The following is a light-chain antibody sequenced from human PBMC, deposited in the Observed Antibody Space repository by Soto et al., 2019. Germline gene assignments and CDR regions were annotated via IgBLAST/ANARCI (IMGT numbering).Light chain of an antibody. CDR2: GAS. J-gene: IGKJ4*01. V-gene: IGKV3-20*01. CDR3: QKYNSAPLT. Sequence: EIVLTQSPGTLSLSPGERATLSCRASQSVSSNYLAWYQQKPGQAPRLLIYGASSRATGIPDRFSGSGSGTEFTLTISSLQPEDVAAYYCQKYNSAPLTFGGGTKVEIK. CDR1: QSVSSNY.